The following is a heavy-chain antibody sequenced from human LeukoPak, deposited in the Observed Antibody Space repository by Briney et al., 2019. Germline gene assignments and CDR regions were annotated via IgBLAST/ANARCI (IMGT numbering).Heavy chain of an antibody. Sequence: GGSLRLSCAASGFTFSKYWMLWVRNAPGKGLESVSRINTDGTVTTYADSVKGRFTVSRDNADNTMFLQMNSVRDEDTAVYYCATKQWLAPPPDSWGQGTPVTVSS. CDR3: ATKQWLAPPPDS. CDR1: GFTFSKYW. CDR2: INTDGTVT. D-gene: IGHD6-19*01. J-gene: IGHJ4*02. V-gene: IGHV3-74*01.